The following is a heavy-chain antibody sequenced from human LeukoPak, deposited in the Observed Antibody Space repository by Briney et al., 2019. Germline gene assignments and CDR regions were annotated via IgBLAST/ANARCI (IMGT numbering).Heavy chain of an antibody. J-gene: IGHJ4*02. CDR2: ISSSSSYI. CDR1: GXTFSSYS. Sequence: GGSLRLSCAASGXTFSSYSMNWVRQAPGKGLEWVSSISSSSSYIYYADSVKGRFTISRDNAKNSLYLQMNSLRAEDTAVYYCAREGQQLVPYDYWGQGTLVTVSS. D-gene: IGHD6-13*01. V-gene: IGHV3-21*01. CDR3: AREGQQLVPYDY.